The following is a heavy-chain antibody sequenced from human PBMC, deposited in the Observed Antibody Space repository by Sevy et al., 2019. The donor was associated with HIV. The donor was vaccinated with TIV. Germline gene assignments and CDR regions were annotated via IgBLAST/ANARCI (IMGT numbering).Heavy chain of an antibody. CDR3: AREAYYYDSREENWFDP. CDR2: ISRTSTTT. Sequence: GGSLRLSCKASGFTFSTYSMHWVRQAPGKGLEWVSSISRTSTTTYYADSAKGRFTISRDNAKNSLYLQMNSLRDEVTAVYYCAREAYYYDSREENWFDPWGQGTLVTVSS. J-gene: IGHJ5*02. D-gene: IGHD3-22*01. CDR1: GFTFSTYS. V-gene: IGHV3-48*02.